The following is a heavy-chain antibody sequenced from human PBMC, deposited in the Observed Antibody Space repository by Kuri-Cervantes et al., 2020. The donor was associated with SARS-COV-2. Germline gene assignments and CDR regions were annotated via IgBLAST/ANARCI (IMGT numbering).Heavy chain of an antibody. J-gene: IGHJ4*02. D-gene: IGHD2-2*01. V-gene: IGHV3-30*18. Sequence: GESLKISCAASGFTFSSYGMHWVRQAPGKGLEWVAVISYDGSNKYYADSVKGRFTISRDNSKNTLYLQMNSLSAEDTAVYYCAKGGGQLDYWGQGTLVTVSS. CDR3: AKGGGQLDY. CDR1: GFTFSSYG. CDR2: ISYDGSNK.